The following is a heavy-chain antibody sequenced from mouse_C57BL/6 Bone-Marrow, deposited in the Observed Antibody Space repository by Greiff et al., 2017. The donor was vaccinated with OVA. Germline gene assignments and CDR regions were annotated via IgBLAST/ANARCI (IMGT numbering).Heavy chain of an antibody. D-gene: IGHD1-1*01. CDR1: GFTFTDDY. Sequence: VHVKQSGAELVRPGASVKLSCTASGFTFTDDYMHWVKQSPEQGLEWIGWIDPETGDTEYASKFQGKATLTVDTSSNTAYLQLSSLTSEDTAVYYCTTFYIYYGSSPDYWGQGTTLTVSA. CDR3: TTFYIYYGSSPDY. CDR2: IDPETGDT. V-gene: IGHV14-4*01. J-gene: IGHJ2*01.